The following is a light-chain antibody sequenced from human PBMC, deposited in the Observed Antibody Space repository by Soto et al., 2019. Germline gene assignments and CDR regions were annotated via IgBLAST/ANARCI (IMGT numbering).Light chain of an antibody. CDR3: SSYASGGSYV. CDR2: GVS. Sequence: QSALTQPASVSGSPGQSITISCSGSSSDVGGYNAVSWYQQHPGKVPKLVIYGVSDRPSGISSRFSASKSGSTASLTISGLQAEDEADYYCSSYASGGSYVFGTGTKVTVL. CDR1: SSDVGGYNA. J-gene: IGLJ1*01. V-gene: IGLV2-14*03.